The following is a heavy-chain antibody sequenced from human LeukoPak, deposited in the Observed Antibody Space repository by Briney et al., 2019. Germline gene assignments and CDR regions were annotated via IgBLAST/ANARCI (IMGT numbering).Heavy chain of an antibody. V-gene: IGHV3-21*01. D-gene: IGHD2-2*01. CDR3: ARGPEDCSRTSCHPLFYYYYYMVV. Sequence: GGSLRLSCAASGFTFSSYSMNWVRQAPGKGLEWVSSISSSSSYIYYADSVKGRFTISRDNAKNSLYLQMNSLRAEDTAVYYCARGPEDCSRTSCHPLFYYYYYMVVWGKGTTVTVPS. CDR2: ISSSSSYI. CDR1: GFTFSSYS. J-gene: IGHJ6*03.